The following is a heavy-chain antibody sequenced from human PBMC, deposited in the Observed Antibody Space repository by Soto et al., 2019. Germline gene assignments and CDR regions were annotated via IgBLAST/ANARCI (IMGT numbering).Heavy chain of an antibody. D-gene: IGHD6-13*01. J-gene: IGHJ4*02. CDR3: SRNSNKSYFDY. CDR2: IHHSGSVFESGST. V-gene: IGHV4-38-2*01. CDR1: GSSITITYY. Sequence: SETLSLTCAVSGSSITITYYWGWVRQPPGKGLEWIGSIHHSGSVFESGSTHYNPSFKSRVTISADTSKNQFSLKLTSVTAADTGGVFCSRNSNKSYFDYWGQGTLVTVSS.